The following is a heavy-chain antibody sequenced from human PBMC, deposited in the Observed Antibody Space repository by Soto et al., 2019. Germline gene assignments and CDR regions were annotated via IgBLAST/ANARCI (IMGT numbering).Heavy chain of an antibody. Sequence: PGGSLRLSCAASGFTFSSYGMHWVRQAPGKGLEWVAVISYDGSNKYYADSVKGRFTISRDNSKNTLYLQMNSLRAEDTAVYYCARTYYDFWDAFDIWGQGTMVTVSS. J-gene: IGHJ3*02. CDR2: ISYDGSNK. V-gene: IGHV3-30*03. CDR3: ARTYYDFWDAFDI. D-gene: IGHD3-3*01. CDR1: GFTFSSYG.